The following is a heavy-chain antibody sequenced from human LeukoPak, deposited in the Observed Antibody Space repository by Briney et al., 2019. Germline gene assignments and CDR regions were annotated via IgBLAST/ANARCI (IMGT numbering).Heavy chain of an antibody. J-gene: IGHJ4*02. CDR2: IFSDGST. CDR1: EFSVSSNY. D-gene: IGHD6-13*01. CDR3: ASRYSSSWYSF. V-gene: IGHV3-66*01. Sequence: PGGSLRLSCAASEFSVSSNYMSWVRQAPGKGLEWVSVIFSDGSTSYADSVKGRFTISRDNSKNTLYLQMNSLRAEDTAVYYCASRYSSSWYSFWGQGTLVTVSS.